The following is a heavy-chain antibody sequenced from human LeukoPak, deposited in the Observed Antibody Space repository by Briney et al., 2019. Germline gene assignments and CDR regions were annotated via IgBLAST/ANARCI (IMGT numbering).Heavy chain of an antibody. J-gene: IGHJ4*02. D-gene: IGHD3-9*01. CDR1: GGTFSSYA. CDR2: IIPIFGTA. V-gene: IGHV1-69*13. Sequence: SVKVSCKASGGTFSSYAISWVRQAPGQGLEWMGGIIPIFGTANYAQKFQGRVTITADESTSTAYMELSSLRSEDTAVYYCAGGKGLRYFDWLSGYWGQGTLVTVSS. CDR3: AGGKGLRYFDWLSGY.